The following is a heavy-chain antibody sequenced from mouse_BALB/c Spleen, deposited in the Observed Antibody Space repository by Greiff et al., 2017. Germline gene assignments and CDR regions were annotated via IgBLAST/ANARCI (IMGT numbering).Heavy chain of an antibody. D-gene: IGHD2-2*01. CDR1: GYTFTSYW. CDR3: ARRGIYYGYDRYYFDY. V-gene: IGHV1S81*02. Sequence: VQLQQSGAELVKPGASVKLSCKASGYTFTSYWMHWVKQRPGQGLEWIGEINPSNGRTNYNEKFKSKATLTVDKSSSTAYMQLSSLTSEDSAVYYCARRGIYYGYDRYYFDYWGQGTTLTVSS. J-gene: IGHJ2*01. CDR2: INPSNGRT.